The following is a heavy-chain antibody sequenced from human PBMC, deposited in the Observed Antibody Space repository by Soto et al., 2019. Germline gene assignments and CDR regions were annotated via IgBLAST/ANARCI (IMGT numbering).Heavy chain of an antibody. Sequence: GGSLRLSCAASGFTVSSNYMSWVRQAPGKGLEWVSVIYSGGSTYYADSVKGRFTISRDNSKNTLYLQMNSLRAEDTAVYYCARDLEAAAGIRGDAFDIWGQGTMVTVSS. CDR3: ARDLEAAAGIRGDAFDI. CDR2: IYSGGST. V-gene: IGHV3-66*02. CDR1: GFTVSSNY. D-gene: IGHD6-13*01. J-gene: IGHJ3*02.